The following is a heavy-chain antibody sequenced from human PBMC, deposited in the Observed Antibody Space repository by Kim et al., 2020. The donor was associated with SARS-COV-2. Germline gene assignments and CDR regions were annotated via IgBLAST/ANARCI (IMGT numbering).Heavy chain of an antibody. CDR2: INQDGSEK. Sequence: GGSLRLSCADSGFTFSPYWMTWVRQTPGKGLEWVANINQDGSEKYYVDSVRGRFTVSRDNAKNSLYLQMDSLRAEDTAVYYCAVGARLANWGQGTLVPVS. CDR3: AVGARLAN. CDR1: GFTFSPYW. J-gene: IGHJ4*02. V-gene: IGHV3-7*01. D-gene: IGHD6-25*01.